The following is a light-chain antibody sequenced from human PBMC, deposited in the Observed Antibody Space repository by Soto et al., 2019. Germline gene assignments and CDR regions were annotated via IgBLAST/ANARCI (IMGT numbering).Light chain of an antibody. CDR1: SSNIGSNY. CDR3: AVWDDSLSGRV. V-gene: IGLV1-47*02. J-gene: IGLJ3*02. Sequence: QSVLTQPPSASGTPGQRVTISCSGSSSNIGSNYVYWYQQLPGTAPKLLIYSNSQRPSGVPDRFSGSKSGTSASLAISGLRSEDEADYYCAVWDDSLSGRVFGGGTKVTVL. CDR2: SNS.